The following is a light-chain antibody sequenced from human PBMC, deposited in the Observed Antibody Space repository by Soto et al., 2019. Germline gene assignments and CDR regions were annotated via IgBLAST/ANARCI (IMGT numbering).Light chain of an antibody. V-gene: IGLV1-44*01. Sequence: QSVLTQPPSASGTPRQRGTISCSGIGSSIGTNTVNLYRQLPGTAPKLLIYGNNQRPSGVPDRFSGSKSGTSASLGISGLQSEDEADYYCAAWDGSLNNVLFGGGTKLTVL. CDR3: AAWDGSLNNVL. CDR2: GNN. CDR1: GSSIGTNT. J-gene: IGLJ2*01.